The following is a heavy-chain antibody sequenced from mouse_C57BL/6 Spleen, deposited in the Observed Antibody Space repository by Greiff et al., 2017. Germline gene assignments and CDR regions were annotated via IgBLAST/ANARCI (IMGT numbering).Heavy chain of an antibody. CDR2: INPGSGGT. V-gene: IGHV1-54*01. J-gene: IGHJ4*01. CDR3: ARRGVDAMDY. Sequence: QVQLKQSGAELVRPGTSVKVSCKASGYAFTNYLIEWVKQRPGQGLEWIGVINPGSGGTNYNEKFKGKATLTADKSSSTAYMQLSSLTSEDSAVYFCARRGVDAMDYWGQGTSVTVSS. CDR1: GYAFTNYL.